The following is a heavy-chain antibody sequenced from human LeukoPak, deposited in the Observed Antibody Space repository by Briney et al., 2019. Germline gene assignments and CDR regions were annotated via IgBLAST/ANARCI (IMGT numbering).Heavy chain of an antibody. CDR3: AKRGVVIRVILVGFHKEAYYFDS. CDR2: IRDSGGST. D-gene: IGHD3-22*01. CDR1: GITLSNYG. J-gene: IGHJ4*02. Sequence: GGSLRLSCAVSGITLSNYGMSWVRQAPGKGLEWVAGIRDSGGSTNYADSVKGRFTISRDNPKNTLYLQMNSLRAEDTAVYFCAKRGVVIRVILVGFHKEAYYFDSWGQGALVNVSS. V-gene: IGHV3-23*01.